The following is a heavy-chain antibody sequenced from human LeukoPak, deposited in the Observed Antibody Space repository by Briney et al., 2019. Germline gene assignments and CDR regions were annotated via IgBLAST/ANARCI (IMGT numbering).Heavy chain of an antibody. D-gene: IGHD2-15*01. Sequence: ASVKVSCKASGYTFTSYGISWVRQAPGQGLEWMGRISAYNGNTNYAQKLQGRVTMTTDTSTSTAYMELRSLRSDDTAVYYCARDLLPYCSGGSCYDSVYWGQGTLVTVSS. CDR2: ISAYNGNT. V-gene: IGHV1-18*01. CDR3: ARDLLPYCSGGSCYDSVY. CDR1: GYTFTSYG. J-gene: IGHJ4*02.